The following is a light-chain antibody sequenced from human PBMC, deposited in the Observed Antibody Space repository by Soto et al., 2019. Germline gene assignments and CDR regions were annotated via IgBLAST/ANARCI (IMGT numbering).Light chain of an antibody. CDR1: SSNVGAYNY. V-gene: IGLV2-8*01. J-gene: IGLJ1*01. Sequence: QSVLTQPPSASGSPGQSVTISCTGTSSNVGAYNYVSWYQQHPGKAPKLMIYEVTKRPSGVPARFSGSKSGNTASLTVSGLQAEDEADYYCSSYGGSNNVVFGSGTKLTVL. CDR2: EVT. CDR3: SSYGGSNNVV.